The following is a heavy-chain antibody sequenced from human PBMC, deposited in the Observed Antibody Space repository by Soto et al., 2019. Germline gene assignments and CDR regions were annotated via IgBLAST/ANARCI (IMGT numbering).Heavy chain of an antibody. CDR3: ARDRGSRGYFDY. D-gene: IGHD1-26*01. CDR1: GYTFTSYA. CDR2: INAGNGNT. Sequence: QVQLVQSGAEEKKPGASVKVSCKASGYTFTSYAMHWVRQAPGQRLEWMGWINAGNGNTKYSQKCQGRVTITRDTSASTAYMELSSLRSEDTAVYYCARDRGSRGYFDYWCQGTLVTVSS. J-gene: IGHJ4*02. V-gene: IGHV1-3*05.